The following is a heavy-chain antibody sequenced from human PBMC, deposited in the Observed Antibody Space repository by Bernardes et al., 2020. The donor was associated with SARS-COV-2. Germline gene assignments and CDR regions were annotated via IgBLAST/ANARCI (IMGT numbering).Heavy chain of an antibody. J-gene: IGHJ6*02. Sequence: GGSLRLSCAASGFTFSSYGMHWVRKAPGKGLEWVAVIWYDGSNKYYADSVKGRFTISRDNSKNTLYLQMNSLRAEDTAVYYCASLGYCSGGSCFNYYYGMDVWGQGTTVTVSS. V-gene: IGHV3-33*01. CDR1: GFTFSSYG. CDR3: ASLGYCSGGSCFNYYYGMDV. D-gene: IGHD2-15*01. CDR2: IWYDGSNK.